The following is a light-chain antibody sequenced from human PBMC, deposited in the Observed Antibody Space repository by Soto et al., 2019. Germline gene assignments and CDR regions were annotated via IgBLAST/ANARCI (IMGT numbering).Light chain of an antibody. CDR2: DAS. CDR1: QTIGTY. J-gene: IGKJ1*01. Sequence: IDVTQSPSSLAASVRDRVTITCRASQTIGTYLNWYRHKSGAAPELLIYDASALQSGVPSRFRGGASGTDFTLTISSLQLDDFATYYCQQSYNTPLTFGQGTKVEIK. CDR3: QQSYNTPLT. V-gene: IGKV1-39*01.